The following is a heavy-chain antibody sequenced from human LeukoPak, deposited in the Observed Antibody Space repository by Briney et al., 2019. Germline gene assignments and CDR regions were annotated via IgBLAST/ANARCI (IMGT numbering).Heavy chain of an antibody. Sequence: PGGSLRLSCAASGLTFGSYALSWVRQAPGKGLEWVSLISESGMNTYYADSVKGRFTISRDNSQNTMYLQLTSLRVEDTGVYYCSFATFYYGSGSYRQDSWGQGTLVTVSS. CDR2: ISESGMNT. D-gene: IGHD3-10*01. V-gene: IGHV3-23*01. CDR3: SFATFYYGSGSYRQDS. CDR1: GLTFGSYA. J-gene: IGHJ4*02.